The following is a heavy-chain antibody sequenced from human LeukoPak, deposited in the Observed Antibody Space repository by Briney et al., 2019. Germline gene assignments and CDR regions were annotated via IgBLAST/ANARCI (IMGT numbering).Heavy chain of an antibody. V-gene: IGHV4-39*07. CDR1: GGSISSSSYY. CDR3: ARDSEEWLVRDDAFDI. D-gene: IGHD6-19*01. Sequence: PSETLSLTCTVSGGSISSSSYYWGWIRQPPGKGLEWIGSIYYSGSTNYNPSLKSRVTISVDTSKNQFSLKLSSVTAADTAVYDCARDSEEWLVRDDAFDIWGQGTMVTVSS. J-gene: IGHJ3*02. CDR2: IYYSGST.